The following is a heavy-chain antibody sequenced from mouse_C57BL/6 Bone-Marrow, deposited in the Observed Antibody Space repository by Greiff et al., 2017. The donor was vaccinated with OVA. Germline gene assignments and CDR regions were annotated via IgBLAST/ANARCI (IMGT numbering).Heavy chain of an antibody. J-gene: IGHJ4*01. CDR3: TRDFSNDYAIDY. D-gene: IGHD2-5*01. CDR1: GYTFTDYE. V-gene: IGHV1-15*01. CDR2: IDPETGGT. Sequence: QVHVKQSGAELVRPGASVTLSCKASGYTFTDYEMHWVKQTPVHGLEWIGAIDPETGGTAYNQKFKGQAILTVAKSYSTASMELRSLTSEDSAVXYCTRDFSNDYAIDYWGQGTSVTVAS.